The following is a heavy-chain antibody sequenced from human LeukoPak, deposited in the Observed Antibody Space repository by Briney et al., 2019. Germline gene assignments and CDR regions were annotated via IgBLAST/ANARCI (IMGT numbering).Heavy chain of an antibody. J-gene: IGHJ4*02. CDR3: ARGGRGYDSSGLFDY. CDR1: GGSISSYY. V-gene: IGHV4-59*01. Sequence: PSETLSLTCTVSGGSISSYYWSWIQQPPGKGLEWIGYIYYSGSTNYNPSLKSRVTISVDTSKNQFSLKLSSVTAADTAVYYCARGGRGYDSSGLFDYWGQGTLVTVSS. D-gene: IGHD3-22*01. CDR2: IYYSGST.